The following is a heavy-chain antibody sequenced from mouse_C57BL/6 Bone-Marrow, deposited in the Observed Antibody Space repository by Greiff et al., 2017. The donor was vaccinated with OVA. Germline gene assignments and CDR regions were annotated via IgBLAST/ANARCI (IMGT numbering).Heavy chain of an antibody. Sequence: VQVVESGAELARPGASVKMSCKASGYTFTSYTMHWVKQRPGQGLEWIGYINPSSGYTKYNQKFKDKATLTADKSSSTAYMQLSSLTSEDSAVYYCARSEGLRRGYYFDYWGQGTTLTVSS. D-gene: IGHD2-4*01. V-gene: IGHV1-4*01. CDR3: ARSEGLRRGYYFDY. J-gene: IGHJ2*01. CDR1: GYTFTSYT. CDR2: INPSSGYT.